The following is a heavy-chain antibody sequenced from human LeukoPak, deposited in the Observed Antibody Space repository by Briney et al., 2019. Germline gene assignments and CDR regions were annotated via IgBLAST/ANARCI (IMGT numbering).Heavy chain of an antibody. Sequence: GRSLRLSCAASGFTFSSYGMHWVRQAPGKGLEWVAVISYDGSNKYYADSVKGRFTISRDNSKNTLYLQMNSLRAEDTAVYYCARAANYYYYMDVWGKGTTVTVSS. J-gene: IGHJ6*03. CDR1: GFTFSSYG. V-gene: IGHV3-30*03. CDR2: ISYDGSNK. CDR3: ARAANYYYYMDV.